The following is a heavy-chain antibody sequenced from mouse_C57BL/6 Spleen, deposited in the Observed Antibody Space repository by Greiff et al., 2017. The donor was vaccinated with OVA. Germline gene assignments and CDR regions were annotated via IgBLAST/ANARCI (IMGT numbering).Heavy chain of an antibody. J-gene: IGHJ2*01. D-gene: IGHD1-1*01. CDR1: GYTFTSYD. CDR2: IYPTDGST. CDR3: ARDDYYGSSSSFDY. Sequence: QVHVKQSGPELVKPGASVKLSCKASGYTFTSYDINWVKQRTGPGLEWIGWIYPTDGSTRYNEKFKDTATLTVDASSSTAYMELHSLTSEDSAVYFCARDDYYGSSSSFDYWGQGTTLTVSS. V-gene: IGHV1-85*01.